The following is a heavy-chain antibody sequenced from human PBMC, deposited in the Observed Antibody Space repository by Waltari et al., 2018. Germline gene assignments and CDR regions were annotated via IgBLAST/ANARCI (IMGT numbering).Heavy chain of an antibody. D-gene: IGHD5-12*01. J-gene: IGHJ4*02. Sequence: EVQLLESGGGLVQPGGSLRLSCAASGFTFSNCGMSWVRQAPGKGWGGVSGISGRGESKYYVDSVKGRFSISRDNSKNTLYLQVNSLRAEDTAVYYCGKGRGGFDYRPDSWGQGTLLTVSS. V-gene: IGHV3-23*01. CDR2: ISGRGESK. CDR1: GFTFSNCG. CDR3: GKGRGGFDYRPDS.